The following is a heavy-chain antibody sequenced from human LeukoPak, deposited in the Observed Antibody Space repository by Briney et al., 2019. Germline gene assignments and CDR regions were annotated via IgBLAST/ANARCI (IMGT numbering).Heavy chain of an antibody. V-gene: IGHV3-21*01. CDR1: GFTFSSYS. CDR2: IGSSGSHI. CDR3: ARVGSGGTREDTFDI. D-gene: IGHD1-26*01. J-gene: IGHJ3*02. Sequence: GGSLRLSCVASGFTFSSYSMNWVRQTPGKGLEWVSSIGSSGSHIYYADSVKGRFTISRDNAKNSLYLQMNSLRAEDTAVYYCARVGSGGTREDTFDIWGQGTMVTVSS.